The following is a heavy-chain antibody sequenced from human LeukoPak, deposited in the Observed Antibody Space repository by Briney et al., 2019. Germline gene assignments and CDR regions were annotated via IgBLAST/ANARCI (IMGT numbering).Heavy chain of an antibody. J-gene: IGHJ5*02. CDR3: ARDLLTGYFNWFDP. CDR2: INAGNGNT. D-gene: IGHD3-9*01. V-gene: IGHV1-3*01. CDR1: GYTFTSYA. Sequence: ASVKVSCKASGYTFTSYAMHWVRQAPGQRLEWMGWINAGNGNTKYSQKFQGRVTITRDTSASTAYMELSSLRSEDTAVYYCARDLLTGYFNWFDPWGQGTLVTVSS.